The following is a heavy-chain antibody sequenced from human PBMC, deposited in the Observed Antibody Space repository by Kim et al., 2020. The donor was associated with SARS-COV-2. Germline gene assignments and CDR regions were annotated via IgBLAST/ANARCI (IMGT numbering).Heavy chain of an antibody. V-gene: IGHV4-39*01. CDR3: ARVDLVFYFDY. Sequence: SETLSLTCIVSGGSISSNSKYWGWLRQPPGKGLEWIGSMYYRGNMYYNPSLKNRVAMSIDTSKNQFSLKLSSVTAADTAVYYCARVDLVFYFDYWGQGTL. J-gene: IGHJ4*02. CDR1: GGSISSNSKY. CDR2: MYYRGNM. D-gene: IGHD3-9*01.